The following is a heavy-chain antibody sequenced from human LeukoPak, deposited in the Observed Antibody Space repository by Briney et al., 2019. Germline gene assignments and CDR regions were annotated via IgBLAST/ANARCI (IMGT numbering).Heavy chain of an antibody. V-gene: IGHV4-59*07. CDR2: ISYSGST. Sequence: SDTLSLTCTVSGGSISNYYWSWIRHHPGKGLEEHAYISYSGSTNYSPSLKSRVTLSVDTSKNQFSLKLSSVTAADTAFYYCARFTGYSYGYGYFDLGGRGTLVTVSS. CDR1: GGSISNYY. J-gene: IGHJ2*01. D-gene: IGHD5-18*01. CDR3: ARFTGYSYGYGYFDL.